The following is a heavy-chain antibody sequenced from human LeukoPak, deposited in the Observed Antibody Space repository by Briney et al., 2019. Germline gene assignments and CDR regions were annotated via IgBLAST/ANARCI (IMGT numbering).Heavy chain of an antibody. CDR1: GGSISSSSYY. Sequence: PSETLSLTCTVSGGSISSSSYYWGWIRQPPGKGLEWIGSIYYSGSTYYNPSLKSRVTISVDTSKNQFSLKLSSVTAADTAVYYCARVRGGYSLEAFDIWGQGTMVTVSS. CDR3: ARVRGGYSLEAFDI. V-gene: IGHV4-39*01. D-gene: IGHD5-24*01. J-gene: IGHJ3*02. CDR2: IYYSGST.